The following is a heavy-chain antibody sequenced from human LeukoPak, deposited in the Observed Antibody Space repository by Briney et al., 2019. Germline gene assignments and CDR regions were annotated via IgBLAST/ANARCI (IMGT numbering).Heavy chain of an antibody. CDR1: GGTFSSYA. CDR3: ARDRSGSYSFDY. J-gene: IGHJ4*02. CDR2: IIPIFGTA. V-gene: IGHV1-69*13. Sequence: GASVTVSCKASGGTFSSYAISWVRQAPGQGLEWMGGIIPIFGTANYAQKFQGRVTITADESTSTAYMELSSLRSEDTAVYYCARDRSGSYSFDYWGQGTLVTVSS. D-gene: IGHD1-26*01.